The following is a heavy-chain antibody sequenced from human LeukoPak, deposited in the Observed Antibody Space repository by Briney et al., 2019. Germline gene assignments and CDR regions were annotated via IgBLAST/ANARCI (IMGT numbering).Heavy chain of an antibody. CDR3: ARAPGNWFDP. CDR1: GGSISRGTYY. V-gene: IGHV4-39*07. Sequence: SETLSLTCIVSGGSISRGTYYWGWIRQPPGKGLEWIGSIYHSGSTYYNPSLKSRVTISVDTSKNQFSLKLSSVTAADTAVYYCARAPGNWFDPWGQGTLVTVSS. J-gene: IGHJ5*02. D-gene: IGHD1-14*01. CDR2: IYHSGST.